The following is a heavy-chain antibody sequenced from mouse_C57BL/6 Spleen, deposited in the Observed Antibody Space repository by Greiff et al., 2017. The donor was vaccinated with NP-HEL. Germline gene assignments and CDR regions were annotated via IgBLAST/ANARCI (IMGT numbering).Heavy chain of an antibody. CDR3: TRRGYSNCFAY. J-gene: IGHJ3*01. CDR1: GYTFTDYE. D-gene: IGHD2-5*01. Sequence: VQLQQSGAELVRPGASVTLSCKASGYTFTDYEMHWVKQTPVHGLEWIGAIDPETGGTAYNQKFKGKAILTADKSSSTAYMELRSLTSEDSAVYYCTRRGYSNCFAYWGQGTLVTVSA. V-gene: IGHV1-15*01. CDR2: IDPETGGT.